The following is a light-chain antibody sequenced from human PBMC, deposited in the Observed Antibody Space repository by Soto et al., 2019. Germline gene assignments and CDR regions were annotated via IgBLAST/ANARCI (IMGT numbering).Light chain of an antibody. CDR1: SSDVGSYNY. V-gene: IGLV2-14*01. CDR3: NSYSSSSTRHV. CDR2: DVS. J-gene: IGLJ1*01. Sequence: SVLTQPASVSGSPGQSITISCTGTSSDVGSYNYVSWYQQHPGKAPKLMIYDVSNRPSGVSNRFSGSKSGNTASLTISGLQAEDEADYYCNSYSSSSTRHVFGTGTKVTVL.